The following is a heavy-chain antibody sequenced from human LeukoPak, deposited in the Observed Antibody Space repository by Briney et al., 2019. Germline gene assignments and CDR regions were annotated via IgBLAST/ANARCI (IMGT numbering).Heavy chain of an antibody. D-gene: IGHD6-13*01. CDR2: IYHSGST. CDR3: ASGSSLVWFDP. J-gene: IGHJ5*02. CDR1: GHSISSGYY. V-gene: IGHV4-38-2*01. Sequence: SETLSLTCAVYGHSISSGYYWGWIRQPPGKGLEWIGSIYHSGSTYYNPSLKSRVTISVDTSKNQFSLKLSSVTAADTAVYYCASGSSLVWFDPWGQGTLVTVSS.